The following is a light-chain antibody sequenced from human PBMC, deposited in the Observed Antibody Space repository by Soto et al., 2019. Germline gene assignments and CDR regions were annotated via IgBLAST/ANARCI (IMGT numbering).Light chain of an antibody. CDR3: QQSESTPPT. V-gene: IGKV4-1*01. CDR2: WAS. Sequence: DIVMTQSPDSLAVSLGERATINCKSSQSVLYSSNNKNYLAWYQQRPGQPPKLLIYWASTRESGVPDRFSGSGSGTDFTLTITSLQAEDVAVYYCQQSESTPPTCVQGTKLEI. CDR1: QSVLYSSNNKNY. J-gene: IGKJ2*01.